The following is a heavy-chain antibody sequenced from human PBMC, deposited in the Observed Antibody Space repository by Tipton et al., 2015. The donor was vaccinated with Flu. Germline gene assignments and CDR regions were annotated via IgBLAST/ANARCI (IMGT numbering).Heavy chain of an antibody. CDR1: GGSLSSYY. CDR3: ARGSGSGTFMIFDL. V-gene: IGHV4-4*07. J-gene: IGHJ4*02. Sequence: LRLSCTVSGGSLSSYYWSWIRQPAGKGLEWIGRMYTSGSTNYNPSLKSRLTMSVDAYKQQFSLKLSSMTAADTAVYYCARGSGSGTFMIFDLWGQGTLVTVSS. D-gene: IGHD3-10*01. CDR2: MYTSGST.